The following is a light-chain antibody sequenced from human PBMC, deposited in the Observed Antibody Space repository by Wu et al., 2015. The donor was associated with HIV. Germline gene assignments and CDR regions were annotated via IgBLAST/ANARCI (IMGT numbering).Light chain of an antibody. V-gene: IGKV1-5*03. CDR3: QQYNIYPWT. Sequence: DIQMTQSPSTLSASIGDRVTITCRASQSISNWLAWYQQKPGKAPKLLIYRTFSLESGVPSRFSGSGSGTEFTLTISSLQPDDFATYYCQQYNIYPWTFAQGTKIEMK. CDR1: QSISNW. CDR2: RTF. J-gene: IGKJ1*01.